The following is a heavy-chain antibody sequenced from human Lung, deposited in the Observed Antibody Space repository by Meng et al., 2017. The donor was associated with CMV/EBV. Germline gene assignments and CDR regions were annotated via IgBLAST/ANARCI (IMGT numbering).Heavy chain of an antibody. V-gene: IGHV3-30*03. CDR3: ARELKLRVNFDN. CDR1: GFIFSKYV. CDR2: LSSDGNTK. J-gene: IGHJ4*02. D-gene: IGHD6-6*01. Sequence: GESXKISCAASGFIFSKYVMHWVRQAPGKGLEWVAALSSDGNTKYYGNSARGRFTMSRDNSQNTVYLDMQGLRPEDTALYYCARELKLRVNFDNWGQGTMVTVSS.